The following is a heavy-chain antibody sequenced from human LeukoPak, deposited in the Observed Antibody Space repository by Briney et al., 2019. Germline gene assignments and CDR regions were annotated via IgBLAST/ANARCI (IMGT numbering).Heavy chain of an antibody. D-gene: IGHD1-14*01. Sequence: PGGSLRLSCVASGFSFSLYDMHWVRHATGKGLEWVSYIGTAGDTDYADSAKCRFTISREKVKNSLFLQVTSHSAGDTPVYYCARGYSRYYYYMDVWGKGTTVTVS. CDR1: GFSFSLYD. CDR3: ARGYSRYYYYMDV. V-gene: IGHV3-13*01. CDR2: IGTAGDT. J-gene: IGHJ6*03.